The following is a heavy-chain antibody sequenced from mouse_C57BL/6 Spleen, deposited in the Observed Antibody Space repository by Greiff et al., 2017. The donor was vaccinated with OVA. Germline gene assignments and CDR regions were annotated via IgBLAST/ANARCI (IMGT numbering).Heavy chain of an antibody. V-gene: IGHV1-69*01. D-gene: IGHD1-1*01. J-gene: IGHJ3*01. CDR2: IDPSDSYT. CDR1: GYTFTSYW. CDR3: ANYYGSSYAGFAY. Sequence: QVQLQQPGAELVMPGASVKLSCKASGYTFTSYWMHWVKQRPGQGLEWIGEIDPSDSYTNYNQKFKGKSTLTVDKSSSTAYMQLSSLTSEDSAVYYCANYYGSSYAGFAYWGQGTLVTVSA.